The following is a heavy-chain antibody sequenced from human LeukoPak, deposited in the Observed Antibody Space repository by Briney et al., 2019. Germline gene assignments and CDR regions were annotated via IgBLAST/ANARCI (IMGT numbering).Heavy chain of an antibody. Sequence: GASVKVSCKASGYTFTSYYMHWVRQAPGQGLEWMGIINPSGGSTSYAQKFQGRVTMTRDTSTSTVYMELSSLRSEDTAVYYCARVSSDRDLAAWFFDYWGQGTLVTVSS. J-gene: IGHJ4*02. CDR2: INPSGGST. CDR1: GYTFTSYY. V-gene: IGHV1-46*01. D-gene: IGHD2-15*01. CDR3: ARVSSDRDLAAWFFDY.